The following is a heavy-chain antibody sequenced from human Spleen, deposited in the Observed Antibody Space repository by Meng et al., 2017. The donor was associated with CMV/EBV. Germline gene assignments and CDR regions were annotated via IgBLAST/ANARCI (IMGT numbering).Heavy chain of an antibody. J-gene: IGHJ4*02. D-gene: IGHD3-3*01. CDR1: GASVRSEAYY. V-gene: IGHV4-61*08. CDR3: ARGSGGYRLKFDH. Sequence: TVSGASVRSEAYYWSWIRQPPGKGLEWIAYMYHSGNTNYHPSLNSRITMSVDPSKNQFSLKVRSLTAADTAVYFCARGSGGYRLKFDHWGQGALVTVSS. CDR2: MYHSGNT.